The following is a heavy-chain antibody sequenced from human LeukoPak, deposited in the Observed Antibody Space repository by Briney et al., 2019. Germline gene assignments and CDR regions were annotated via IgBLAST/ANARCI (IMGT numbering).Heavy chain of an antibody. CDR1: GFIFISYG. Sequence: GGSLRLSCAASGFIFISYGMSWVRQAPGKGLEWVSAISGSGGSTYYADSVKGRFTISRDNSKNTLYLQMNSLRAEDTAVYYCAKDPYSSSWYSALGSYWGQGTLVTVSS. D-gene: IGHD6-13*01. CDR2: ISGSGGST. CDR3: AKDPYSSSWYSALGSY. J-gene: IGHJ4*02. V-gene: IGHV3-23*01.